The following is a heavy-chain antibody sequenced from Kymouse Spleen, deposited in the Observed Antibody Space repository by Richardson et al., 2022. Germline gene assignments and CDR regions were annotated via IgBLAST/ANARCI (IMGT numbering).Heavy chain of an antibody. J-gene: IGHJ6*02. CDR1: GFTFSNAW. CDR3: TSYVLRFLEWPERDGMDV. CDR2: IKSKTDGGTT. Sequence: EVQLVESGGGLVKPGGSLRLSCAASGFTFSNAWMSWVRQAPGKGLEWVGRIKSKTDGGTTDYAAPVKGRFTISRDDSKNTLYLQMNSLKTEDTAVYYCTSYVLRFLEWPERDGMDVWGQGTTVTVSS. D-gene: IGHD3-3*01. V-gene: IGHV3-15*01.